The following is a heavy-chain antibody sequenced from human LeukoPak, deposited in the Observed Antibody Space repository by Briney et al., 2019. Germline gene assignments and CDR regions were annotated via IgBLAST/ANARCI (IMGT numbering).Heavy chain of an antibody. CDR3: ARRSFSDYGEHRFDY. D-gene: IGHD4-17*01. V-gene: IGHV3-21*01. CDR2: ISISSSYI. CDR1: GFTFSSYE. J-gene: IGHJ4*02. Sequence: PGGSLRLSCAASGFTFSSYEMNWVRQAPGKGLEWVSSISISSSYIYYADSVKGPFTISRDNAKNSLYLQMNSLRAEDTAVYYCARRSFSDYGEHRFDYWGQGTLVTVSS.